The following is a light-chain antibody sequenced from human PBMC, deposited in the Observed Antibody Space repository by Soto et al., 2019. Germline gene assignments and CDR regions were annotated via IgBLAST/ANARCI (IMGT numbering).Light chain of an antibody. CDR3: HQRSNWPLT. CDR1: LSVSRY. J-gene: IGKJ4*01. CDR2: DVS. Sequence: EVVLTQSPATLSVSPGGSATLSCRASLSVSRYLAWYQQKPGQALRLLISDVSKRAAGVPARFSGSGSGTDFTLTISSLEPDDFAVYYCHQRSNWPLTFGGGTKLEIK. V-gene: IGKV3-11*01.